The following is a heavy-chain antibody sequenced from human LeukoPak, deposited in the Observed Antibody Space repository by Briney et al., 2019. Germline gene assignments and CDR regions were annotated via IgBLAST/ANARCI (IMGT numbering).Heavy chain of an antibody. CDR1: GGSFSDYY. CDR3: ARALGYCSGGSCYPRRANWFDP. Sequence: SETLSLTCAVYGGSFSDYYWSWIRQPPGKGLEWIGEINHSGSTNYNPSLKSRVTISVDTSKNQFSLKLSSVTAADTAVYYCARALGYCSGGSCYPRRANWFDPWGQGTLVTVSS. CDR2: INHSGST. J-gene: IGHJ5*02. V-gene: IGHV4-34*01. D-gene: IGHD2-15*01.